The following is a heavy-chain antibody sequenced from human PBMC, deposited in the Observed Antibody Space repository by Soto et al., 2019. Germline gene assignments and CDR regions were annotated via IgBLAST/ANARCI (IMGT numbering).Heavy chain of an antibody. CDR2: IYSGGST. CDR3: ARDGEGCSSTSCYKYYGMDV. Sequence: EVQLVESGGGLIQPGGSLRLSCAASGFTVSSNYMSWVRQAPGKGLEWVSVIYSGGSTYYADSVKGRFTISGDNSKNTLYLQMNSLRAEDTAVYYCARDGEGCSSTSCYKYYGMDVWGQGTTVTVSS. V-gene: IGHV3-53*01. D-gene: IGHD2-2*02. J-gene: IGHJ6*02. CDR1: GFTVSSNY.